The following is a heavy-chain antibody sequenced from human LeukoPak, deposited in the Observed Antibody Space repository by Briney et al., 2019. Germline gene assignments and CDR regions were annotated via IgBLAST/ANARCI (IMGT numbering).Heavy chain of an antibody. CDR2: IKSKTDGGTT. J-gene: IGHJ1*01. CDR3: ATHRGGSYYKFAEYFQH. Sequence: GGSLRLSCAASGFTFSNAWMSWVRQAPGKGLEWVGRIKSKTDGGTTDYAAPVKGRFTISRDNAKNSLYLQMNSLRAEDTAVYYCATHRGGSYYKFAEYFQHWGQGTLVTVSS. CDR1: GFTFSNAW. D-gene: IGHD1-26*01. V-gene: IGHV3-15*01.